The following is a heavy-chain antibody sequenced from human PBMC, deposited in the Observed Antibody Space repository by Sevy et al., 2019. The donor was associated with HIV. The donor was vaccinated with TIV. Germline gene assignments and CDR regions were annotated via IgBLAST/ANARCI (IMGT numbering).Heavy chain of an antibody. CDR3: ARVGPGSSYYYYYGMDV. CDR2: IWYDGSNK. Sequence: GGSLRLSCAASGFTFSSYGMHWVRQAPGKGLEWVAVIWYDGSNKYYADSVKGRFTISRDNSKNTVYLQMNSLRAEDTAVYYCARVGPGSSYYYYYGMDVWGQGTTVTVSS. D-gene: IGHD3-10*01. CDR1: GFTFSSYG. V-gene: IGHV3-33*01. J-gene: IGHJ6*02.